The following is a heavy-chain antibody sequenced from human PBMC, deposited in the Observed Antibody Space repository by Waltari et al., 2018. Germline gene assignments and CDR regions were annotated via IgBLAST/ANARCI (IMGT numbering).Heavy chain of an antibody. CDR1: EFPFSSYT. V-gene: IGHV3-30*04. CDR3: VRDFCDRTKCHGMDV. CDR2: ISYNERNI. D-gene: IGHD3-22*01. J-gene: IGHJ6*02. Sequence: QVQLVASGGGVVQPARSLSLSCDASEFPFSSYTMHWVRQAPGKGLEWVAVISYNERNIYYVDSVKGRFTISRDNSKKTLYLQMNSLRPEDTAMYYCVRDFCDRTKCHGMDVWGQGTTVTVSS.